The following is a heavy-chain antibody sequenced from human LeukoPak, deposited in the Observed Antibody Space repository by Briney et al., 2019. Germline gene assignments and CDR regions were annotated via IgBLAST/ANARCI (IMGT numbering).Heavy chain of an antibody. D-gene: IGHD3-22*01. CDR1: GGSISSSSYY. Sequence: SETLSLTCTVSGGSISSSSYYWGWIRQPPGKGLEWIGNVYYSGNTYYNPSLKSRVTISVDTSKNQSSLKLSSVTAADTAVYYCASSEGDSSGYYYRRGAFDIWGQGTMVTVSS. CDR2: VYYSGNT. J-gene: IGHJ3*02. V-gene: IGHV4-39*07. CDR3: ASSEGDSSGYYYRRGAFDI.